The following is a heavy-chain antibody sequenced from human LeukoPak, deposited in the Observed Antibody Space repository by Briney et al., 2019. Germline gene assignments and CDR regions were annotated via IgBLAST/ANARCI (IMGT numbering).Heavy chain of an antibody. CDR3: AKDVAARPHYYYYMDV. CDR2: IRYDGSNE. J-gene: IGHJ6*03. CDR1: GFTFSNYG. V-gene: IGHV3-30*02. Sequence: GGSLRLSCAASGFTFSNYGMHWVRQAPGKGLEWVAFIRYDGSNEFYADSVKGRFTISRDNSKNTLYLQMNSLRAEDTAVYYCAKDVAARPHYYYYMDVWGKGTTVTVSS. D-gene: IGHD6-6*01.